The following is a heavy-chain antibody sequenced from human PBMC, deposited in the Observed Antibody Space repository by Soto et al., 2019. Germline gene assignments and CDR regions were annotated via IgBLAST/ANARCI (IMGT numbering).Heavy chain of an antibody. V-gene: IGHV3-15*01. CDR1: GFTFTNAW. J-gene: IGHJ4*02. CDR2: IRSRADDGTT. Sequence: EVQLVESGGGLVKPGESLRLSCAASGFTFTNAWMTWVRQAPGKGLEWVGHIRSRADDGTTDYAAPLKGRFTISRDDSKNMLYLQMNRLQTDDTAVDCCATEGIASRPPFDYWGQGTLVTVSS. CDR3: ATEGIASRPPFDY. D-gene: IGHD6-13*01.